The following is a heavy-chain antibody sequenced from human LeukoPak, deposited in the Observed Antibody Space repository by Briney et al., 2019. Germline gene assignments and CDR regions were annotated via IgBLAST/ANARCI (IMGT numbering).Heavy chain of an antibody. Sequence: ASVKVSCKASGYTFTSYGISWVRQAPGQGLEWMGWISAYNGNTNYAQKLQGRVTMTTDTSTSTAYMELRSLRSDDTAVYYCARVLYYYGSGSYYGIDYWGQGTLVTVSS. V-gene: IGHV1-18*01. CDR2: ISAYNGNT. CDR1: GYTFTSYG. D-gene: IGHD3-10*01. J-gene: IGHJ4*02. CDR3: ARVLYYYGSGSYYGIDY.